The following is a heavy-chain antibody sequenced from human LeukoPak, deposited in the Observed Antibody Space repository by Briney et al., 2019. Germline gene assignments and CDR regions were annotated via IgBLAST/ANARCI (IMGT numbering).Heavy chain of an antibody. CDR1: RFTFSNYE. Sequence: GGSLRLSCAASRFTFSNYEMNWVRQAPGKGLEWVSYISSSGTSIYYADSVKGRFTISRDNAKNTLYLQMNSLRAEDTAVYYCARSPPLWFGEYPFDYWGQGTLVTVSS. V-gene: IGHV3-48*03. J-gene: IGHJ4*02. CDR2: ISSSGTSI. D-gene: IGHD3-10*01. CDR3: ARSPPLWFGEYPFDY.